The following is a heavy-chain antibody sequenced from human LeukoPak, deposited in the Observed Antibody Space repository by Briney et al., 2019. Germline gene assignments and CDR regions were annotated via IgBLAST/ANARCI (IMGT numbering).Heavy chain of an antibody. Sequence: PGGSLRLSCAASGFIFNNYGLIWVRQAPGKGLEWVSAVSNDGGGTQYADFVEGRFTISRDNSKNTLFLQMSSLRAEDTALYYCAKGSSGYFADLWGQGTTVTVSS. J-gene: IGHJ6*02. V-gene: IGHV3-23*01. CDR3: AKGSSGYFADL. CDR1: GFIFNNYG. D-gene: IGHD3-22*01. CDR2: VSNDGGGT.